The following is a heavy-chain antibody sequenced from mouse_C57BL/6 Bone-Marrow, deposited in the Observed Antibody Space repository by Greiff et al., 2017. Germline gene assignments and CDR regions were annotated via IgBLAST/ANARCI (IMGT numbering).Heavy chain of an antibody. V-gene: IGHV7-3*01. D-gene: IGHD2-2*01. Sequence: DVMLVESGGGLVQPGGSLSLSCAASGFTFTDYYMSWVRQPPGKALEWLGFIRNKANGYTTEYSASVKGRFTISRDNSQSILYLQMNALRAEDSADDSGASPSTMVTEGAMDYWGQGTSVTVSS. CDR1: GFTFTDYY. CDR2: IRNKANGYTT. CDR3: ASPSTMVTEGAMDY. J-gene: IGHJ4*01.